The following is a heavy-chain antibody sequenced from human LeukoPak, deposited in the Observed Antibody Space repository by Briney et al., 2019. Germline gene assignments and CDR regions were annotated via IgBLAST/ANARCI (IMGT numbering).Heavy chain of an antibody. CDR1: GFTFSSYA. D-gene: IGHD3-22*01. Sequence: GGSLRLSCAASGFTFSSYAMHWVRQAPGQGLEWMGIINPSGGNTNYAQKFQGRVTMTRDTSTSTAYMELSSLRSEDTAVYYCARGRTGSYYDSSGYFDYWGQGTLVTVSS. CDR2: INPSGGNT. J-gene: IGHJ4*02. CDR3: ARGRTGSYYDSSGYFDY. V-gene: IGHV1-46*01.